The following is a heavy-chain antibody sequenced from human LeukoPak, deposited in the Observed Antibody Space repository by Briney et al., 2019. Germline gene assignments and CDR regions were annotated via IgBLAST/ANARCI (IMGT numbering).Heavy chain of an antibody. V-gene: IGHV3-21*01. CDR2: ISSSSSYI. D-gene: IGHD2-21*02. J-gene: IGHJ6*02. CDR1: GFTFSSYS. Sequence: GGSLRLSCAASGFTFSSYSMNWVRRAPGKGLEWVSSISSSSSYIYYADSVKGRFTISRDNAKSSLYLQMNSLRAEDTAVYYCARDHIVVVTAIDDYYYGMDVWGQGTTVTVSS. CDR3: ARDHIVVVTAIDDYYYGMDV.